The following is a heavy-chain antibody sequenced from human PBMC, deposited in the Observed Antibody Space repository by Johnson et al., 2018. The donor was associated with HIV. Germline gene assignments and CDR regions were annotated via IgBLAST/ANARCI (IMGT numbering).Heavy chain of an antibody. V-gene: IGHV3-30*19. D-gene: IGHD6-6*01. J-gene: IGHJ3*02. Sequence: QVQLVESGGGVVQPGGSLRLSCVASGFTFNYYGMHWVRQAPGKGLEWVGFISFDGSNTHYADSVRGRFTISRDNSKNTLYLQRNSLRAEDTAVYCCWRHSTSSTMGAFDIWGQGTMVTVSS. CDR3: WRHSTSSTMGAFDI. CDR2: ISFDGSNT. CDR1: GFTFNYYG.